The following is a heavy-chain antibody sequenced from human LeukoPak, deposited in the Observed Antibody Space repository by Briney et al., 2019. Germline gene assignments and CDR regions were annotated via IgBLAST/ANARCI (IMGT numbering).Heavy chain of an antibody. CDR1: GGSISSGTFY. CDR2: IDYSGKT. CDR3: ARGYPFFDF. Sequence: PSETLPLTCSVSGGSISSGTFYWNWIRQHPGKGLEWIGYIDYSGKTYYKPSLKSRLTISRDTSKNQLSLRLTSVTAADTAVYYCARGYPFFDFWGQGTLVTVSS. J-gene: IGHJ5*01. D-gene: IGHD5-18*01. V-gene: IGHV4-31*03.